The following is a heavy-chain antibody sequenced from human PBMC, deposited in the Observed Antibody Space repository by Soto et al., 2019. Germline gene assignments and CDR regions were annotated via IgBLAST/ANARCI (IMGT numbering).Heavy chain of an antibody. CDR1: GFTFSSYS. CDR3: ARDLERPAPYGSGSYYNPSFDY. J-gene: IGHJ4*02. CDR2: ISSSSSYI. V-gene: IGHV3-21*01. Sequence: GGSLRLSCAASGFTFSSYSMNWVRQAPGKGLEWVSSISSSSSYIYYADSVKGRFTISRDNAKNSLYLQMNSLRAEDTAVYYCARDLERPAPYGSGSYYNPSFDYWGQGTLVTVSS. D-gene: IGHD3-10*01.